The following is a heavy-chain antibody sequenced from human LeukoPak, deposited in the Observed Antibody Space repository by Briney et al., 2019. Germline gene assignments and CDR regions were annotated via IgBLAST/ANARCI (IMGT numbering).Heavy chain of an antibody. CDR2: IYYSGST. Sequence: PSETLSLTCTVSGASINSYCWSWIRQPPGKGLEWIGYIYYSGSTNYSPSLKGRVTISVDTSKNQFSLKLSSVTAADTAVYYCARGLAAAGTSYFAYWGQGTLVTVSS. D-gene: IGHD6-13*01. V-gene: IGHV4-59*01. CDR1: GASINSYC. J-gene: IGHJ4*02. CDR3: ARGLAAAGTSYFAY.